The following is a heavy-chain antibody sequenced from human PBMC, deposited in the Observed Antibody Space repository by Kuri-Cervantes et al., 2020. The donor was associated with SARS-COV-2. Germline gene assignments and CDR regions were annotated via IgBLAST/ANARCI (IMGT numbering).Heavy chain of an antibody. J-gene: IGHJ4*02. CDR2: ISSSSSYI. CDR3: ARGGSTISLDY. Sequence: GESLKISCAASRFTSSSYSMNWVRQAPGKGLEWVSSISSSSSYIYYADSVKGRFTISRDNAKDSLYLQMNSLRAEDTAVYYCARGGSTISLDYWGQGTLVTVSS. D-gene: IGHD5/OR15-5a*01. V-gene: IGHV3-21*01. CDR1: RFTSSSYS.